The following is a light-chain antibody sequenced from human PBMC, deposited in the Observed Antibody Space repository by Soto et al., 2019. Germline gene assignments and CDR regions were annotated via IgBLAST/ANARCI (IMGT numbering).Light chain of an antibody. CDR3: AAWADSLSGWV. Sequence: VLTQPPSASGTPGQRVTISCSGSSSNIGSNYVYWYQQLPGTAPKLLIYRNNQRPSGVPDRFSGSKSGTSASLAISGLRSEDEADYYCAAWADSLSGWVFGGGTKLTVL. CDR2: RNN. CDR1: SSNIGSNY. J-gene: IGLJ3*02. V-gene: IGLV1-47*01.